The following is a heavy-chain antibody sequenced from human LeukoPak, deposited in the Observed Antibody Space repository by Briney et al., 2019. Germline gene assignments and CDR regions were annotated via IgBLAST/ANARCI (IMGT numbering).Heavy chain of an antibody. J-gene: IGHJ4*02. V-gene: IGHV3-23*01. D-gene: IGHD6-19*01. CDR1: GFTFRDYA. CDR2: ISGSGGET. CDR3: AKRVRPFFSSSGYNLDY. Sequence: GGSLRLSCAPSGFTFRDYAMSSVREAPGRGLGWGSAISGSGGETYYADSVKGRFTISRHHSRNTLHLQRNILRAEDTAVYYCAKRVRPFFSSSGYNLDYWGQGTLVTVSS.